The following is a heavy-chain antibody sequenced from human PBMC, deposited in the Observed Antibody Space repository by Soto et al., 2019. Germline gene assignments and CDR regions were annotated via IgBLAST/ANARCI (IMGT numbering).Heavy chain of an antibody. CDR2: INAGNGNT. J-gene: IGHJ4*02. V-gene: IGHV1-3*01. CDR1: GYTFSSYA. Sequence: ASVKVSCKASGYTFSSYAMNWVRQAPGQRLEWMGWINAGNGNTEYSQKFQGRVTITRDTSASTAYMELSSLRSEDTAVYYCARERRWDFDYWGQGTLVTVSS. CDR3: ARERRWDFDY.